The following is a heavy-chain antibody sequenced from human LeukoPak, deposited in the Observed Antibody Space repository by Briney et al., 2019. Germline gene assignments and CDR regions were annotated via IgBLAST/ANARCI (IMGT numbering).Heavy chain of an antibody. V-gene: IGHV4-4*09. D-gene: IGHD2-2*02. CDR1: GGSISSYY. CDR2: IYTSGST. CDR3: ARRGYCSSTSCYTGDWYFDL. J-gene: IGHJ2*01. Sequence: PSETLSLTCTVSGGSISSYYWSWIRQPPGKGLEWIGYIYTSGSTNYNPSLKSRVTISVDTSKNQFSLKLSPVTAADTAVYYCARRGYCSSTSCYTGDWYFDLWGRGTLVTVSS.